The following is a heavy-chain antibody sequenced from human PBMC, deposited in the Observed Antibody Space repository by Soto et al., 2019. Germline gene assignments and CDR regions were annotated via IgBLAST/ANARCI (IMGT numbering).Heavy chain of an antibody. CDR3: AKDSRGYAFDI. V-gene: IGHV3-30*18. Sequence: GGSLRLSCAASGFTFSSYGMHWVRQAPGKGLEWVAVISYDGSNKYYADSVKGRFTISRDNSKNTLYLQMNSLRAEDTAVYYCAKDSRGYAFDIWGQGTMVTVSS. CDR1: GFTFSSYG. CDR2: ISYDGSNK. J-gene: IGHJ3*02.